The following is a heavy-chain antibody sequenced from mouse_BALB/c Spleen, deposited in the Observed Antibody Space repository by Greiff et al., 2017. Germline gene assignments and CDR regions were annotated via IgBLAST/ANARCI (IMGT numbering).Heavy chain of an antibody. D-gene: IGHD2-3*01. J-gene: IGHJ4*01. Sequence: EVKLVESGGGLVKPGGSLKLSCAASGFAFSGYDMSWVRQTPEKRLEWVAYISSGGGSTYYPDTVKGRFTISRDNAKNTLYLQMSSLTSEDTAMYYGARQSYDGYEELPGYYAMDYWGQGTSVTVSS. CDR2: ISSGGGST. CDR1: GFAFSGYD. CDR3: ARQSYDGYEELPGYYAMDY. V-gene: IGHV5-12-1*01.